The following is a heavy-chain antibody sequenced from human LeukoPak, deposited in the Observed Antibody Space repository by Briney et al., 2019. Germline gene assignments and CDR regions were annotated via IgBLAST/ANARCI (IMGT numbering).Heavy chain of an antibody. D-gene: IGHD3-10*01. CDR3: ARHFSYVRFGELAVEAFDI. J-gene: IGHJ3*02. Sequence: PSETLSLTCTVSGGSISSYYWSWIRQPPGKGLEWIGYIYYSGSTNYNPSLKSRVTISVDTSKNQFSLKLSSVTAADTAVYYCARHFSYVRFGELAVEAFDIWGQGTMVTVSS. CDR2: IYYSGST. CDR1: GGSISSYY. V-gene: IGHV4-59*08.